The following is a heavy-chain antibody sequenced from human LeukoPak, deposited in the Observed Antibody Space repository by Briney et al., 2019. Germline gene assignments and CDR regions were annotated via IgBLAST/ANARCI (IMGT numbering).Heavy chain of an antibody. CDR2: ISSSSSCI. CDR1: GFTFSSYS. V-gene: IGHV3-21*01. Sequence: GGSLRLSCAASGFTFSSYSMNWVRQAPGKGLEWVSSISSSSSCIYYADSVKGRFTISRDNAKNSLYLQMNSLRAEDTAVYYCARDTQWLVAFDIWGQGTMVTVSS. J-gene: IGHJ3*02. CDR3: ARDTQWLVAFDI. D-gene: IGHD6-19*01.